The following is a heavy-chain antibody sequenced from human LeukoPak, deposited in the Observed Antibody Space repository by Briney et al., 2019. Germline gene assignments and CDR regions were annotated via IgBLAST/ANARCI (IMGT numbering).Heavy chain of an antibody. J-gene: IGHJ4*02. CDR3: ARAWGWELLRIYFDY. V-gene: IGHV4-39*07. CDR2: IYYSGST. CDR1: GGSISSSSYY. D-gene: IGHD1-26*01. Sequence: SETLSLTCTVSGGSISSSSYYWGWIRQPPGTGLEWIGSIYYSGSTYYNPSLKSRVTISVDTSKNQFSLKLSSVTAADTAVYYCARAWGWELLRIYFDYWGQGTLVTVSS.